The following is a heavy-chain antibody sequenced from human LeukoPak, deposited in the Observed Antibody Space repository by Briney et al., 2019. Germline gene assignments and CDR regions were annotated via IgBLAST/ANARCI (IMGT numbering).Heavy chain of an antibody. J-gene: IGHJ4*02. D-gene: IGHD2-8*01. CDR1: GFTFSSYE. CDR2: ISSTGSTI. Sequence: PGGSLRLSCAASGFTFSSYEMNWIRQAPGKGLEWLAHISSTGSTIFYADSVKGRFTISRDNAKNSLYLQLNSLSAEDTAVYYCAAGVALDYWGQGTLVTVSS. V-gene: IGHV3-48*03. CDR3: AAGVALDY.